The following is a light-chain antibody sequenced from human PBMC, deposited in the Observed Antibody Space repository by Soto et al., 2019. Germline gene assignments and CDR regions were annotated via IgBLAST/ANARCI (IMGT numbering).Light chain of an antibody. CDR2: DAS. CDR3: QQYHNWPPLT. CDR1: QRISTD. V-gene: IGKV3-15*01. Sequence: EIVLTQYPATVSVSPGERATLSCRASQRISTDLAWYQRKPGQSPSLLIYDASTRATNIPARFSGSGSGTEFTLTISSLQSEDFAVYYCQQYHNWPPLTFGGGTKVEIK. J-gene: IGKJ4*01.